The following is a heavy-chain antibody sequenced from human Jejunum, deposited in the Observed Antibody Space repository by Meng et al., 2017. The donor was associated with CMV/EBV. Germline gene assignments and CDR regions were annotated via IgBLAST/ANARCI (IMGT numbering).Heavy chain of an antibody. Sequence: NYGMHWVRKAQGKGLEWVSFMRYDGKTTYYADSVKGRFTISRDNSKNTVYLQMNSLRPEDTAVYFCAKDHDFVTGKNYHYAMDVWGQGTTVTVSS. CDR1: NYG. V-gene: IGHV3-30*02. CDR3: AKDHDFVTGKNYHYAMDV. D-gene: IGHD2-21*02. J-gene: IGHJ6*02. CDR2: MRYDGKTT.